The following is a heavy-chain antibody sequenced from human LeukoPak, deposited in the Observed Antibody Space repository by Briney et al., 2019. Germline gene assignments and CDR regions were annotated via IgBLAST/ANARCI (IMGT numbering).Heavy chain of an antibody. CDR3: ASEDSDWLLSAFYFDY. D-gene: IGHD3-9*01. CDR2: LINHDTTA. V-gene: IGHV3-74*01. CDR1: GFTLSNYY. J-gene: IGHJ4*02. Sequence: GGSLRLSCAASGFTLSNYYMHWVRQPPGKGLVWVSRLINHDTTATYADSVKGRFTISRDNAKNTLYLQMNSLRAEDTAVYYCASEDSDWLLSAFYFDYWGQGTLVTVSS.